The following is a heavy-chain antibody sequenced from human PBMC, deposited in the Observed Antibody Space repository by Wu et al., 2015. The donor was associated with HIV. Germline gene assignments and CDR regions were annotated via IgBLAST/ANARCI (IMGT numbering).Heavy chain of an antibody. CDR1: GYTLTELS. D-gene: IGHD3-22*01. Sequence: QVQLVQSGAEVKKPGASVKVSCKVSGYTLTELSMHWVRQAPGKGLEWMGGFDPEDGETIYAQKFQGRVTMTEDTSTDTAYMELSSLRSEDTAVYYCATLLRLGYDSSAPDAFDIWGQGTMVTVSS. J-gene: IGHJ3*02. CDR3: ATLLRLGYDSSAPDAFDI. V-gene: IGHV1-24*01. CDR2: FDPEDGET.